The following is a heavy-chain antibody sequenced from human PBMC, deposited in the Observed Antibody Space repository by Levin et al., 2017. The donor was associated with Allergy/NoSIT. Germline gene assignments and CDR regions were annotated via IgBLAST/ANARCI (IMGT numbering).Heavy chain of an antibody. CDR1: GGSISSGGYY. D-gene: IGHD4-17*01. CDR3: ARVNDYGDYNVSYY. CDR2: IYYSGST. Sequence: SQTLSLTCTVSGGSISSGGYYWRWIRQHPGKGLEWIGYIYYSGSTYYNPSLKSRVTISVDTSKNQFSLKLSSVTAADTAVYYCARVNDYGDYNVSYYWGQGTLVTVSS. V-gene: IGHV4-31*03. J-gene: IGHJ4*02.